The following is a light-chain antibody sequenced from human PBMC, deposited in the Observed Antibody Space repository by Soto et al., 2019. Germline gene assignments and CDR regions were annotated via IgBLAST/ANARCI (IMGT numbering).Light chain of an antibody. CDR1: SRDVGAYNL. CDR2: DVS. J-gene: IGLJ3*02. Sequence: QSALTQPSSVSGTPGQSITISCPGTSRDVGAYNLVSWYQQHPGRAPKLFIFDVSERPSGVSDRFSGSKSGNTASLTISGLQAEDEDSYYGSSYTNTSTLVFGGGTKLTVL. V-gene: IGLV2-14*02. CDR3: SSYTNTSTLV.